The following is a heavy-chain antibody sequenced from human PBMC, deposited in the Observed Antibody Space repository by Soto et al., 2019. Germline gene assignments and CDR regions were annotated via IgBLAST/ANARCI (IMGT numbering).Heavy chain of an antibody. Sequence: SETLSLTCTVSGGSISSYYWSWIRQPPGKGLEWIGYIYYSGSTNYNPSLKSRVTISVDTSKNQFSLKLSSVTAANTAVYYCARSPGGLYYYDSSGYYYVHYYGMDVWGQGTTVTVS. CDR3: ARSPGGLYYYDSSGYYYVHYYGMDV. CDR1: GGSISSYY. V-gene: IGHV4-59*01. D-gene: IGHD3-22*01. CDR2: IYYSGST. J-gene: IGHJ6*02.